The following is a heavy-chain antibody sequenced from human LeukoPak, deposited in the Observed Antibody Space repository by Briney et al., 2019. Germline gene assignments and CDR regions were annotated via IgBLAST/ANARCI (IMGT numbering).Heavy chain of an antibody. V-gene: IGHV1-18*01. CDR2: ISVYNGNT. J-gene: IGHJ4*02. CDR3: ARLGGQYQLLSLGY. CDR1: GYTFTSYG. Sequence: ASVKVSCKASGYTFTSYGISWVRQAPGQGLEWMGWISVYNGNTNYAQKLQGRVTMTTDTSTSTAYTELRSLRSDDTAVYYCARLGGQYQLLSLGYWGQGTLVTVSS. D-gene: IGHD2-2*01.